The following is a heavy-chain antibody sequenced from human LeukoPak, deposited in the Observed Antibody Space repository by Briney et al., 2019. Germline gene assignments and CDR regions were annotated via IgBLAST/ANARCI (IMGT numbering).Heavy chain of an antibody. CDR1: GFPFTTYS. CDR2: ISSGSSAI. D-gene: IGHD6-19*01. CDR3: ARGGAVTGHYIDY. J-gene: IGHJ4*02. Sequence: PGGSLRLSCEAAGFPFTTYSMTWFRQAPGKGLEGVSIISSGSSAIFSADALKGRFTISRDDAKNSLYLQMNSLRAEDTAVYYSARGGAVTGHYIDYWGQGTLVTVSS. V-gene: IGHV3-21*01.